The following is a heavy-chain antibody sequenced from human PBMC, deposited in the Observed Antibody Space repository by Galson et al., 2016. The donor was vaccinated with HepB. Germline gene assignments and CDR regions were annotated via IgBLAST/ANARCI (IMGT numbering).Heavy chain of an antibody. D-gene: IGHD6-13*01. CDR1: GFSFSGHG. CDR2: IWHDGTNE. V-gene: IGHV3-33*01. CDR3: ARVRSSSWFDS. Sequence: SLRLSCAASGFSFSGHGMHWLRQAPGKGLEWVAAIWHDGTNENYAASVKGRFSISRDNSKSMLYLQMDSLRAEDIAVYYCARVRSSSWFDSWGKGTLVTVS. J-gene: IGHJ5*01.